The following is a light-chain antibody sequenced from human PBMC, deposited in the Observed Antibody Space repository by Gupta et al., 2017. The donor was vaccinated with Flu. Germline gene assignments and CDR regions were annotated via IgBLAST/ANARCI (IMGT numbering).Light chain of an antibody. J-gene: IGLJ3*02. CDR2: DDD. V-gene: IGLV6-57*03. CDR3: QSYDATNEGV. CDR1: SGNIASDF. Sequence: GNISCTRSSGNIASDFVQWYQQRPGSAPTLVIYDDDQRPSGVPDRFSASIDSSSNSASLTISGLKTEDEADYYCQSYDATNEGVFGGGTRLTVL.